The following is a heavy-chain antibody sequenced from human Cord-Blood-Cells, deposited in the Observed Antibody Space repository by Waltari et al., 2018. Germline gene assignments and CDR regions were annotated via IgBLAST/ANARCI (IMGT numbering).Heavy chain of an antibody. D-gene: IGHD6-13*01. V-gene: IGHV4-34*01. CDR2: INHSGST. CDR1: GGSFSGYY. J-gene: IGHJ3*02. CDR3: ARHVWGEYSSSWYAFDI. Sequence: QVQLQQWGAGLLKPSETLSLTCAVYGGSFSGYYWSWIRQPPGKGLEWIGEINHSGSTNYNPARKSRVTIAVDTAKNQFSLKLSSVSAADTAVYYCARHVWGEYSSSWYAFDIWGQGTMVTVSS.